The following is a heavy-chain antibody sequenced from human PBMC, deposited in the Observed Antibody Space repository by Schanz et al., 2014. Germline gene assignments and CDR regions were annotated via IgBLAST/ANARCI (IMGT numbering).Heavy chain of an antibody. J-gene: IGHJ4*02. D-gene: IGHD6-6*01. CDR1: GYTFTTYY. CDR3: GRGFSRSYIDF. V-gene: IGHV1-46*03. Sequence: QVQLLQSGAEVKKPGASMKVSCKASGYTFTTYYMLWVRQAPGQGLEWMGIINPSGGSTRYGQKLQGRITVTTDTSTSTVYLELSSLRSDDTAVYCCGRGFSRSYIDFWGQGTLITVSS. CDR2: INPSGGST.